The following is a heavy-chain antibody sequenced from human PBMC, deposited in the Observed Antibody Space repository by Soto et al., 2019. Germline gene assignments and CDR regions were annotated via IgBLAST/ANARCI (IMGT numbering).Heavy chain of an antibody. V-gene: IGHV4-59*11. D-gene: IGHD3-3*01. Sequence: SEPKSLSKTVFYGYSRGLCGSRIMQNTKKGLERSGYIDYSGSSNYNPSLKSRVTISVDTSKNQFSLKLSSVTAADTAVYYCARYSGFWSGRTLDYYYYYGMDVWGQGTTVTVSS. CDR3: ARYSGFWSGRTLDYYYYYGMDV. J-gene: IGHJ6*02. CDR1: YGYSRGLC. CDR2: IDYSGSS.